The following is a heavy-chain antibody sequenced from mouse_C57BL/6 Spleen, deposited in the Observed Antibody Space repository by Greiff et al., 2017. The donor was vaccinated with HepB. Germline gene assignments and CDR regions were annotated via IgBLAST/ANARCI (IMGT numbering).Heavy chain of an antibody. V-gene: IGHV1-85*01. J-gene: IGHJ4*01. D-gene: IGHD1-1*01. Sequence: VQLQQSGPELVKPGASVKLSCKASGYTFTSYDINWVKQRPGQGLEWIGLIYPRDGSTKYNEKLKGKATLTVDADSSTAYMEIHSLTTEDSAVYFCARDKNYGSSYYAMDYWGQGTSVTVSS. CDR3: ARDKNYGSSYYAMDY. CDR2: IYPRDGST. CDR1: GYTFTSYD.